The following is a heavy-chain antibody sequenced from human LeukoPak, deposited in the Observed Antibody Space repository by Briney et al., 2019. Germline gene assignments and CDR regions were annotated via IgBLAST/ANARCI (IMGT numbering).Heavy chain of an antibody. CDR2: ISAYNGNT. V-gene: IGHV1-18*01. D-gene: IGHD3-22*01. CDR1: GYTFTSYG. J-gene: IGHJ5*02. CDR3: AEANYYDSSGDLGFDP. Sequence: GASVKVSCKASGYTFTSYGICWVRQAPGQGLEWMGWISAYNGNTNYAQKLQGRVTMTTDTSTSTAYMELRSLRSDDTAVYYCAEANYYDSSGDLGFDPWGQGTLVTVSS.